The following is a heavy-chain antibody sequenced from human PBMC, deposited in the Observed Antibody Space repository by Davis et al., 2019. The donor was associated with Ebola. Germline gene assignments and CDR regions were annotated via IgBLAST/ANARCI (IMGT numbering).Heavy chain of an antibody. J-gene: IGHJ3*02. CDR2: IYPGDSDT. Sequence: GESLKISCQTSGYSFTSNWIGWVRQMPGKGLEWMGIIYPGDSDTRYSPSSQGQVTISADKSITTAYLQWSSLKASDSGMYYCASLRRTITGMDDGFDIWGQGTMVTVSS. CDR3: ASLRRTITGMDDGFDI. V-gene: IGHV5-51*01. D-gene: IGHD2-8*02. CDR1: GYSFTSNW.